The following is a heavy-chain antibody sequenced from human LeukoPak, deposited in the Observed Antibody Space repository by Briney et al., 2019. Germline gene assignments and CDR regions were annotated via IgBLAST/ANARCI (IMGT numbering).Heavy chain of an antibody. Sequence: GASVKVSCKAPGYIFTNYYIHWVRQAPGEGLEWMGVINPSGGSTSYTQRLQGRVTMTRDTSTSTVYMELSRLRSDDTAVYYCATEYVRTHYFDWWGQGTLVTVSS. D-gene: IGHD3-16*01. CDR1: GYIFTNYY. V-gene: IGHV1-46*04. J-gene: IGHJ4*02. CDR3: ATEYVRTHYFDW. CDR2: INPSGGST.